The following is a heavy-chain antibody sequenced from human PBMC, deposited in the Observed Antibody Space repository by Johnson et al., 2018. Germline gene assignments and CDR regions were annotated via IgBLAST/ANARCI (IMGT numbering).Heavy chain of an antibody. CDR1: GFTFSSYW. CDR2: INSDGSST. CDR3: ARNLLNYDILTGYYDYYYMDV. V-gene: IGHV3-74*01. Sequence: VQLQESGGGLVQPGGSLRLSCAASGFTFSSYWMHWVRQAPGKGLVWVSRINSDGSSTSYADSVKGRFAISRDNAKNTLYLQMNSLRAEDTAVYYCARNLLNYDILTGYYDYYYMDVWGKGTTVTVSS. D-gene: IGHD3-9*01. J-gene: IGHJ6*03.